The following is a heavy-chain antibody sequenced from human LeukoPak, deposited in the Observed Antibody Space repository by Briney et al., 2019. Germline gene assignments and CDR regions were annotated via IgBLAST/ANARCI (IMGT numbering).Heavy chain of an antibody. V-gene: IGHV1-69*06. CDR1: GGTFSSYA. CDR3: ARRGQGGWHYFDY. CDR2: IIPIFGTA. Sequence: ASVKVSCKASGGTFSSYAISWVRQAPGQGLEWMGRIIPIFGTANYAQKFQGRVTITADKSTSTAYMELSSLRSEDTAVYYCARRGQGGWHYFDYWSQGTLVTVSS. J-gene: IGHJ4*02. D-gene: IGHD6-19*01.